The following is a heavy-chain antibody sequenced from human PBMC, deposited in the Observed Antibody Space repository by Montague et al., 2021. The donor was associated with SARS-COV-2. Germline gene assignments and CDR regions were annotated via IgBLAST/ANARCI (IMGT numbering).Heavy chain of an antibody. Sequence: SETLSLTCTVSGGSINSNSYYWGWIRQPPGQGLEWIGCIYYSGSPYYNPSLKSRVTMSVDTPKSHLSLNLISVTAADTAVFYCARVGYSDWLLPFDSWGQGTLVTVSS. V-gene: IGHV4-39*02. CDR2: IYYSGSP. CDR3: ARVGYSDWLLPFDS. J-gene: IGHJ4*02. CDR1: GGSINSNSYY. D-gene: IGHD3-9*01.